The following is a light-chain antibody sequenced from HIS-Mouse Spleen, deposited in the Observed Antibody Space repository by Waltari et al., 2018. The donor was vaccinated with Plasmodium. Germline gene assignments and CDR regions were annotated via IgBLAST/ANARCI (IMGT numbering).Light chain of an antibody. CDR1: SSDVGGYKY. J-gene: IGLJ1*01. CDR2: DVS. Sequence: QSALTQPRSVSGSPGQSVTIPCTGTSSDVGGYKYVSWYQQHPGKAPNLMIYDVSKRPSGVPDRFSGSKSGNTASLTISGLQAEDEADYYCCSYAGSYTYVFGTGTKVTVL. CDR3: CSYAGSYTYV. V-gene: IGLV2-11*01.